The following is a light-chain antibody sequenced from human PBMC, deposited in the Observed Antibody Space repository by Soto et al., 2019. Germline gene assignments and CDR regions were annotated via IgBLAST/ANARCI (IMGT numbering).Light chain of an antibody. Sequence: DIVMTQSPDSLAVSLGERATINCKSSQSVLYNSDNKNYLAWYPQKSGQPPNLLIYWASTRESGVPDRFSGSGSGADFTLTISSLQAEYVAVYYCHQYYSTPWTFGQGTKVEIK. V-gene: IGKV4-1*01. J-gene: IGKJ1*01. CDR2: WAS. CDR3: HQYYSTPWT. CDR1: QSVLYNSDNKNY.